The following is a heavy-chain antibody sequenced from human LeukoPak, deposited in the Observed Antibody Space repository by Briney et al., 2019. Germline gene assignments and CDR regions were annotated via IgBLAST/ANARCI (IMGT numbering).Heavy chain of an antibody. J-gene: IGHJ5*02. V-gene: IGHV4-59*08. Sequence: SETLSLTCSVSGDSFSTYYWSWIRQPPGKGLEWIGYMYYSGSTNYNPSLKSRVTISLDTSENQFSLKLTSVTAADTAVYYCARRVAVGNWFDPWGRGTLVTVSS. D-gene: IGHD3-22*01. CDR3: ARRVAVGNWFDP. CDR2: MYYSGST. CDR1: GDSFSTYY.